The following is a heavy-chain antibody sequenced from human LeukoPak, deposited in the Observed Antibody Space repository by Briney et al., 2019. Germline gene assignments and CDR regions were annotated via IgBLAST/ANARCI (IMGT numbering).Heavy chain of an antibody. CDR3: AKISYIGSYYLDY. J-gene: IGHJ4*02. Sequence: GGSLRLSCAASGFTFSSNAMSWVRQAPGKGLEWVSAISGSGGSTYYADSVKGRFTISRDNSKKTLYLQINSLRAEDTAVFYWAKISYIGSYYLDYWGQGTLVTVSS. CDR2: ISGSGGST. CDR1: GFTFSSNA. D-gene: IGHD1-26*01. V-gene: IGHV3-23*01.